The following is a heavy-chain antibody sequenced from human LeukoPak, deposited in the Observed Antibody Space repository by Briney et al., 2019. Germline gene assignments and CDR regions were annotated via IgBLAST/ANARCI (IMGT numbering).Heavy chain of an antibody. CDR2: INWNGGST. V-gene: IGHV3-20*04. CDR1: GFTFDDYG. Sequence: GGSLRLSCAASGFTFDDYGMSWVRQAPGKGLEWVSGINWNGGSTGYADSVEGRFTISRDNAKNSLYLQMNSLRAEDTALYYCAREGNPTYYYDSSGYYYVDYFDYWGQGTLVTVSS. CDR3: AREGNPTYYYDSSGYYYVDYFDY. J-gene: IGHJ4*02. D-gene: IGHD3-22*01.